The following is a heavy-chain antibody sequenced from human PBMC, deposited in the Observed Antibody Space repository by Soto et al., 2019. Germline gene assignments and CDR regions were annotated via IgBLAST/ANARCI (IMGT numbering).Heavy chain of an antibody. CDR2: ISSSSSYI. D-gene: IGHD3-3*01. Sequence: PGGSLRLSCAASGFTFSSYSMNWVRQAPGKGLEWVSSISSSSSYIYYTDSVKGRFTISRDNAKNSLYLQMNSLRAEDTAVYYCARGRYYEDAFDIWGQGTMVTVSS. V-gene: IGHV3-21*01. CDR1: GFTFSSYS. J-gene: IGHJ3*02. CDR3: ARGRYYEDAFDI.